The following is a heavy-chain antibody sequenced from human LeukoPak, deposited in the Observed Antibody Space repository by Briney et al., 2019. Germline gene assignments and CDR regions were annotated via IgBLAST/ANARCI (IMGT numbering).Heavy chain of an antibody. J-gene: IGHJ4*02. V-gene: IGHV1-69*13. D-gene: IGHD4-17*01. CDR3: ARVRVTVTTLDY. CDR1: GGTFSSYA. Sequence: SVKVSCKASGGTFSSYAISWVRQAPGQGLEWMGGIIPIFGTANYAQKFQGRVTITADESTSTAYMELSSLRSEDTAVYYCARVRVTVTTLDYWGQGALVTVSS. CDR2: IIPIFGTA.